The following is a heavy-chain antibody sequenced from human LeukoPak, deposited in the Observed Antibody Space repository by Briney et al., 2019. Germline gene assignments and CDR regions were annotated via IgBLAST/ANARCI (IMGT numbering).Heavy chain of an antibody. Sequence: GGSLRLSCAASGFAFNSCAMTWVRQSPGKGPEWVSVISDSGDTMLYADSVKGRFTISRDDSKNTLYLQMSSLRAEDTAVYYCAKGVYCGGDCYWFDYWGQGTLVTVSS. D-gene: IGHD2-21*02. CDR3: AKGVYCGGDCYWFDY. CDR2: ISDSGDTM. CDR1: GFAFNSCA. V-gene: IGHV3-23*01. J-gene: IGHJ4*02.